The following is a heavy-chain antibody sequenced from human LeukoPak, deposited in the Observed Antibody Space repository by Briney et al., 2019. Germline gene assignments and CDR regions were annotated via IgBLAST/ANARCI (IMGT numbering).Heavy chain of an antibody. CDR1: GFTFSNAW. CDR2: IKSKTDGGTT. D-gene: IGHD2-2*01. V-gene: IGHV3-15*07. Sequence: GGSLRLSCAASGFTFSNAWMNWVRQAPGKGLEWVGRIKSKTDGGTTDYAAPVKGRFTISRDDSKNTLYLQMNSLKTEDTAVYYCTTVSYCSSTSCYGYFGYWAREPWSPSPQ. J-gene: IGHJ4*02. CDR3: TTVSYCSSTSCYGYFGY.